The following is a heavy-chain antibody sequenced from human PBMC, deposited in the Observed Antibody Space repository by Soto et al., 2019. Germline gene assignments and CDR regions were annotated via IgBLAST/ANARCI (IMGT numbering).Heavy chain of an antibody. D-gene: IGHD3-22*01. CDR2: IYPGDSDT. J-gene: IGHJ6*02. Sequence: GESLKISCKGSGYSFTSYWIGLLRQIPWKGLEWMGIIYPGDSDTRYSPSFQDQVTISADKSISTAYLQWSSLKAADTAMYYCARQPSRGLLFYFYGMDVWGQGTKVTVSS. CDR3: ARQPSRGLLFYFYGMDV. CDR1: GYSFTSYW. V-gene: IGHV5-51*01.